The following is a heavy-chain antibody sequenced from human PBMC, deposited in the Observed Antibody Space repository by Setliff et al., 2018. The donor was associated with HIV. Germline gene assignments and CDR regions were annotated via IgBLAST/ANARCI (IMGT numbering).Heavy chain of an antibody. CDR2: LMPVLVIA. Sequence: VKVSCKASGGTFSSNAISWVRQAPGQGLEWMGGLMPVLVIANYAQKFQGRLAITADESTGTAYMDLSSLTSEDTAMYYCARSRSPYGEKYYFDSWGQGTLVTVSS. CDR3: ARSRSPYGEKYYFDS. V-gene: IGHV1-69*10. J-gene: IGHJ4*02. D-gene: IGHD4-17*01. CDR1: GGTFSSNA.